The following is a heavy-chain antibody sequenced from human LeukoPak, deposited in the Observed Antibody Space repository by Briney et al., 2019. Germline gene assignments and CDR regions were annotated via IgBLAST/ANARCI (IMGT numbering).Heavy chain of an antibody. CDR3: AKDPKALMTATHFDP. CDR2: ISYDGSNK. Sequence: NPGGSLRLSCAASGFTFSSYGMHWVRQAPGKGLEWVAVISYDGSNKYYADSVKGRFTISRDNSKNTLYLQMNSLRAEDTAVYYCAKDPKALMTATHFDPWGQGTLVTVSS. V-gene: IGHV3-30*18. J-gene: IGHJ5*02. CDR1: GFTFSSYG. D-gene: IGHD5-18*01.